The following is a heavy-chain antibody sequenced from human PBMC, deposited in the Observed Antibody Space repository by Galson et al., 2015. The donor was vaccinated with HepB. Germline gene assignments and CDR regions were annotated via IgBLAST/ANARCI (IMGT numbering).Heavy chain of an antibody. D-gene: IGHD1-1*01. CDR3: ARDHGTPLNYYYYYGMDV. J-gene: IGHJ6*02. CDR2: IKQDGSEK. V-gene: IGHV3-7*03. CDR1: GFTFSSYW. Sequence: SLRLSCAASGFTFSSYWMRWVRQAPGKGLEWVANIKQDGSEKYYVDSVKGRFTISRDNAKNSLYLQMNSLRAEDTAVYYCARDHGTPLNYYYYYGMDVWGQGTTVTVSS.